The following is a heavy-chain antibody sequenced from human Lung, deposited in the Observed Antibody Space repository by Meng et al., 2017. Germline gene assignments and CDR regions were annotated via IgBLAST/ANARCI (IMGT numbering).Heavy chain of an antibody. J-gene: IGHJ4*02. CDR2: INHSGST. V-gene: IGHV4-34*01. CDR1: GGSFSDYY. Sequence: QGQPQQWGGGMLKPSETLSLTCVVSGGSFSDYYWSWIRQPPGKGLEWIGEINHSGSTNYNPSLESRATISVDTSQNNLSLKLSSVTAADSAVYYCARGPTTMAHDFDYWGQGTLVTVSS. CDR3: ARGPTTMAHDFDY. D-gene: IGHD4-11*01.